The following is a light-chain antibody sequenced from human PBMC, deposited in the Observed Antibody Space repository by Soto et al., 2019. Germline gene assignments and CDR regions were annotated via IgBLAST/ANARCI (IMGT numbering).Light chain of an antibody. V-gene: IGLV2-23*01. CDR1: SSNIGGYNV. CDR2: EAI. J-gene: IGLJ1*01. Sequence: QSALTQPASVSGSPGQSITISCSGTSSNIGGYNVVSWYQQHPGKAPKLIIYEAIKRPSGVSKRFSGSTSGTTASLTISGLRADEEDYYCCCSYVGATTYVFGSGTKLTVL. CDR3: CSYVGATTYV.